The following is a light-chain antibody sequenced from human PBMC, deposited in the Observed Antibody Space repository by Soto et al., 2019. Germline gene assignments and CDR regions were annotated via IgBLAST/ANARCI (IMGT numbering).Light chain of an antibody. V-gene: IGKV3-20*01. CDR1: QSVSSND. CDR3: QQYVSSPPT. J-gene: IGKJ1*01. Sequence: EIVLTQSPGTLSLSPGERATLSCRASQSVSSNDVAWYQRKPGQAPRLRLDGASSRATGSPNRFNGSGAGNYFTLISSRLKQEDFSVYYCQQYVSSPPTFGQGPQMAIK. CDR2: GAS.